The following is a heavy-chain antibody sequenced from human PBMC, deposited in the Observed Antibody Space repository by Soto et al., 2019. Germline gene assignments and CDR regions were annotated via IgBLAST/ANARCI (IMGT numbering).Heavy chain of an antibody. D-gene: IGHD3-22*01. CDR1: GGSFSGYY. J-gene: IGHJ3*02. CDR3: ARTYATSYYYDSSGCYHDAFDI. V-gene: IGHV4-34*01. CDR2: INHSGST. Sequence: SETLSLSCAVYGGSFSGYYWSWIRQPPGKGLEWIGEINHSGSTNYNPSLKSRVTISVDTSKNQFSLKLSSVTAADTAVYYCARTYATSYYYDSSGCYHDAFDIWGQGTMVTVSS.